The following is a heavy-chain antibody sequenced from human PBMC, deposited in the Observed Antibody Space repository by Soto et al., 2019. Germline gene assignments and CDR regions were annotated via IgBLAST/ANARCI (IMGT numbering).Heavy chain of an antibody. CDR3: ARYSVAGGTDAFDI. CDR1: GDSVSSNSAA. V-gene: IGHV6-1*01. CDR2: TYYRSKWYN. D-gene: IGHD2-8*02. Sequence: SQTLSLPCAISGDSVSSNSAAWNWIRQSPSRGLEWLGRTYYRSKWYNDYAVSVKSRITINPDTSKNQFSLQLNSGTPEDTAVYYCARYSVAGGTDAFDIWGQGTMVTVSS. J-gene: IGHJ3*02.